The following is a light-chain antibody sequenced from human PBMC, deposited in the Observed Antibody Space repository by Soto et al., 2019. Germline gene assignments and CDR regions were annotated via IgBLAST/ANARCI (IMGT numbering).Light chain of an antibody. V-gene: IGKV1-5*03. J-gene: IGKJ1*01. CDR3: QQYNSYWT. Sequence: DIQMTQSPSTLSASVGDRVTITCRASQSISSWLAWYQQKPGKAPKLLIYKASSLESGVPSRFSGSGSRTEFTLTISSLQPDAFANYYCQQYNSYWTCGQGTKVDIK. CDR1: QSISSW. CDR2: KAS.